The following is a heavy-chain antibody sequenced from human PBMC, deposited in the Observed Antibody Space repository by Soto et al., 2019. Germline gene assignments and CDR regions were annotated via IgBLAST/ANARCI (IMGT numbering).Heavy chain of an antibody. CDR1: GDSLSSGGYY. D-gene: IGHD3-3*01. CDR2: IYSSGIT. J-gene: IGHJ5*02. V-gene: IGHV4-31*03. Sequence: QVQLQESGPGLVKPSQTLSLTCTVSGDSLSSGGYYWNWIRQHPGKGLEWIGYIYSSGITYYNPSLKSRVSFSVDTSKNQFSLKLNSVTAADTAVYYCARDRSGYYWFDPWGQGTLVTVSS. CDR3: ARDRSGYYWFDP.